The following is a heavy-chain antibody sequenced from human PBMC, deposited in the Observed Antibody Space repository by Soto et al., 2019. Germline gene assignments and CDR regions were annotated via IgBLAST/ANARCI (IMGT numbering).Heavy chain of an antibody. CDR1: GGSISSFNYF. J-gene: IGHJ5*02. Sequence: QLQLQESGPGLVKPSETLSLTCTVSGGSISSFNYFWGWIRQPPGKGLEWIGSLYYSGNTYYNPSLKSRVTIPVDTSKKQCTLTLRSVTAADTAVYYCASGGGSTFTWFDPWGQGTLVTVSP. V-gene: IGHV4-39*01. CDR2: LYYSGNT. CDR3: ASGGGSTFTWFDP. D-gene: IGHD2-21*01.